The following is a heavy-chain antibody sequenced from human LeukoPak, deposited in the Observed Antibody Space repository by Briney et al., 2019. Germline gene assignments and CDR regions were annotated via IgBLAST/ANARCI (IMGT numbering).Heavy chain of an antibody. CDR1: GGSISSSSYY. CDR3: ASRGYSYGSNYYYMDV. J-gene: IGHJ6*03. D-gene: IGHD5-18*01. V-gene: IGHV4-39*01. Sequence: SETLSLTCTVSGGSISSSSYYWGWIRQPPGKGLEWIGSIYYSGSTYYNPSLKSRVTISVDTSKNQFSLKLSSVTAADTAVYYCASRGYSYGSNYYYMDVWGKGTTVTISS. CDR2: IYYSGST.